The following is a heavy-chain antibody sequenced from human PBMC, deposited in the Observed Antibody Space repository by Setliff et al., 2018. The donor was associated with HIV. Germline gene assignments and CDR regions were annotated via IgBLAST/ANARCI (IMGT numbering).Heavy chain of an antibody. D-gene: IGHD6-19*01. J-gene: IGHJ3*02. V-gene: IGHV4-59*11. CDR3: ARVAVAGTTFDVFDI. Sequence: KSSETLSLTCTVSGGSISSHYWSWIRQHPGKGLEWIGYIYYSGSTNYNPSLKSRVTISVGTSKNQFSLKLSSVTAADTAVYYCARVAVAGTTFDVFDIWGQGTMVTVSS. CDR2: IYYSGST. CDR1: GGSISSHY.